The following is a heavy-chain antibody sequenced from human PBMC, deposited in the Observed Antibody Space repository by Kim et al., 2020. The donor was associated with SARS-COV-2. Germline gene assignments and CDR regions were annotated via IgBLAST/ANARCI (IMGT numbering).Heavy chain of an antibody. CDR1: GFTFSSYS. J-gene: IGHJ5*02. CDR2: ISSSSYYI. V-gene: IGHV3-21*01. CDR3: ARGSIDYDILTGSEQLNPFDP. D-gene: IGHD3-9*01. Sequence: GGSLRLSCAASGFTFSSYSMNWVRQATGKGLEWVSSISSSSYYIYYGDSVKGRFTISRDNAKNSLYLQMNSLRAEDTAVYYCARGSIDYDILTGSEQLNPFDPWSQGTLITVSS.